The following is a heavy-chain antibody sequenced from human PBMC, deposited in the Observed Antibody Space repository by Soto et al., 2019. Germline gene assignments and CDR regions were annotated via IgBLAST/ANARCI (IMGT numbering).Heavy chain of an antibody. Sequence: QVQLVQSGAEVKKPGASVKVSCKASGYTFISYGFHWVRQAPGQGLEWMGWSGTGDGTTKYSQTFQDRVTFTRDTSANTAYMELSSLRSEDTAVYYCARDDLGDYRHFDYWGQGTLVTVSS. J-gene: IGHJ4*02. CDR2: SGTGDGTT. CDR1: GYTFISYG. V-gene: IGHV1-3*04. D-gene: IGHD4-17*01. CDR3: ARDDLGDYRHFDY.